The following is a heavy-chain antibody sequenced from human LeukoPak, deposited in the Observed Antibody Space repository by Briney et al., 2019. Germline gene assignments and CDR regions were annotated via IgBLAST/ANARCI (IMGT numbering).Heavy chain of an antibody. V-gene: IGHV1-3*01. D-gene: IGHD3-10*01. CDR3: ARDYFGSGSLTYNWFDP. CDR1: GYTFTSYY. CDR2: IHAGNGNT. J-gene: IGHJ5*02. Sequence: GASVKVSCTASGYTFTSYYMHWVRQAPGQGLEWMGWIHAGNGNTKFSQKFQGRVTITRDTSASTVYMELSSLRSEDTAVYYCARDYFGSGSLTYNWFDPWGQGTLVTVSS.